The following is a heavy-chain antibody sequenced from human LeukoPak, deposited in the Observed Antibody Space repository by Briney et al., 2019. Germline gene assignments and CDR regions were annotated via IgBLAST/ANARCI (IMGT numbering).Heavy chain of an antibody. CDR3: ARLGYYYDSSGYSFYFDY. Sequence: MASETLSLTCTVSGGSISSYYWSWIRQPPGKGLEWIGYIYYSGSTNYNPSLKSRVTISVDTSKNQFSLKLSSVTAADTAVYYCARLGYYYDSSGYSFYFDYWGQGTLVAVSS. V-gene: IGHV4-59*08. J-gene: IGHJ4*02. CDR1: GGSISSYY. D-gene: IGHD3-22*01. CDR2: IYYSGST.